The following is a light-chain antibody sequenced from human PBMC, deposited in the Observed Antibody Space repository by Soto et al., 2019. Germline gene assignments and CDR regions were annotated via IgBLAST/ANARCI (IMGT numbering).Light chain of an antibody. CDR1: QGISNY. CDR2: AAS. J-gene: IGKJ1*01. CDR3: QKYNSAPWT. Sequence: DIQMTQSPSTLSASLGDRVTITCRASQGISNYLDWYQQKPGKVPKLLSYAASTLQSGVPSRFTGSGSGTDFTLTISSLQHEDVATYYCQKYNSAPWTFGQGTKVDI. V-gene: IGKV1-27*01.